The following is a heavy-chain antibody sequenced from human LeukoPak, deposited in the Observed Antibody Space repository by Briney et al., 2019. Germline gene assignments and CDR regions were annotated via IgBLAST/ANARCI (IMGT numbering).Heavy chain of an antibody. V-gene: IGHV1-2*02. CDR1: GYSFTDYH. J-gene: IGHJ4*02. Sequence: ASVKVSCKASGYSFTDYHMYWVRQAPGQGLEWMGWINLNNGGTNFAQKFQGRVTMTRDVSISTAYMELSSLRSDDTAVYYCARGEGYNPNRYPNDYRGQGTLVTVSS. D-gene: IGHD5-24*01. CDR3: ARGEGYNPNRYPNDY. CDR2: INLNNGGT.